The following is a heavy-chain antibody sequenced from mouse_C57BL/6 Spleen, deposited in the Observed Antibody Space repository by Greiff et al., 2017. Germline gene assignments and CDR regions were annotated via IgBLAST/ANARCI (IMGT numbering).Heavy chain of an antibody. Sequence: EVKLVESGGGLVKPGGSLKLSCAASGFTFSSYAMSWVRQTPEKRLEWVATISDGGSYTYYPDNVKGRFTISRDNAKNNLYLQMSHLKSEDTAMYDCARRITTVVANYFDYWGQGTTLTVSS. CDR3: ARRITTVVANYFDY. CDR2: ISDGGSYT. CDR1: GFTFSSYA. D-gene: IGHD1-1*01. J-gene: IGHJ2*01. V-gene: IGHV5-4*03.